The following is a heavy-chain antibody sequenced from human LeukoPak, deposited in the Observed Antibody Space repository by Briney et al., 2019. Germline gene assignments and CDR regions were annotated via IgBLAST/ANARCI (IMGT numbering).Heavy chain of an antibody. CDR1: GFIFSSYA. V-gene: IGHV3-23*01. J-gene: IGHJ4*02. D-gene: IGHD3-22*01. Sequence: GGSLRLSCAASGFIFSSYAMSWVRQAPGKGLEWVSAISGSGGNTYYADSVKGRFTISRDNSKNTLYLQINSLRAEDTAVYYCASITMIVVAQGPFDYWGQGTLVTVSS. CDR2: ISGSGGNT. CDR3: ASITMIVVAQGPFDY.